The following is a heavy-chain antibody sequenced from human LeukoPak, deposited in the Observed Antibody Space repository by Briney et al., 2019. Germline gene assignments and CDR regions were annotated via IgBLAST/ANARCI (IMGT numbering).Heavy chain of an antibody. Sequence: GGSLRLSCATSGFTFSSYGVSWVRQAPGKGLEWVSGISGSGHRTYYADSVKGRFTISRDNSKSTLYLQMNSLRAEDTAVYYCAKDWGEYFDYVWGSFTSFDSWGQGTLVTVSS. D-gene: IGHD3-16*01. CDR1: GFTFSSYG. V-gene: IGHV3-23*01. CDR2: ISGSGHRT. CDR3: AKDWGEYFDYVWGSFTSFDS. J-gene: IGHJ4*02.